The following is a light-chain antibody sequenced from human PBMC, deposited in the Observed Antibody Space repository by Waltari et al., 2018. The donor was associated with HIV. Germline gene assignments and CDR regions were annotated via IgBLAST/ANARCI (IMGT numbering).Light chain of an antibody. J-gene: IGLJ2*01. CDR2: DNN. V-gene: IGLV1-51*01. CDR1: SSNIANNY. Sequence: QSVLTQPPAVSAAPGQTVTISCSGSSSNIANNYVSWYQQLPGTAPNLLIYDNNRRSSGMPDRFSGSKAGPSATLAIAGLQTGDEADYYCGTWDTSLSAGVFGGGTKVTVL. CDR3: GTWDTSLSAGV.